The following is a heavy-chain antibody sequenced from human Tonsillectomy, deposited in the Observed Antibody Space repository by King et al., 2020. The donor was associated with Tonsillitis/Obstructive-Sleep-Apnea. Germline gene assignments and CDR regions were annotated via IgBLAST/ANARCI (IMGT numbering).Heavy chain of an antibody. CDR3: AREISTDAFDI. CDR2: IDHSGST. V-gene: IGHV4-34*01. Sequence: VQLQQWGAGLLKPSETLSLTCGVYGGSISGYYWSWIRQPPGKGLEWIGEIDHSGSTNYNPSLKSRVSISADTSKTQFSLKLNSVTAADTAVYYCAREISTDAFDIWGQGTMVTVSS. CDR1: GGSISGYY. J-gene: IGHJ3*02.